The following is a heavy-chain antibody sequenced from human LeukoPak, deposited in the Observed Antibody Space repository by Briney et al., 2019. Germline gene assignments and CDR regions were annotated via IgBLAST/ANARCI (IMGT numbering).Heavy chain of an antibody. V-gene: IGHV4-61*02. D-gene: IGHD3-10*01. CDR2: ISSSGST. CDR1: GDSISSGDYY. Sequence: SETLSLTCTVSGDSISSGDYYWSWIRQPAGKGLEWIGRISSSGSTNYNPSLKSRVTISVDTSKNQFSLKLSSVTAAGTAVYYCERTSFNYYYYMDVWGKGTTVTISS. J-gene: IGHJ6*03. CDR3: ERTSFNYYYYMDV.